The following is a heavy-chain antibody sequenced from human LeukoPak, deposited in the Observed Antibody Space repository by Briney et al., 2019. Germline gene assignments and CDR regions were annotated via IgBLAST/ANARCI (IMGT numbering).Heavy chain of an antibody. J-gene: IGHJ4*01. V-gene: IGHV4-4*07. Sequence: SETLSLTCTLSGGSISSYYWNWIRQPAGKGLEYIGRLNTGGSTNYNPPLKGGVTISLDTSKNQFSLKMNSVTAADTAVYYCARDLGFGVVDLGYWGQGILVTVSS. D-gene: IGHD3-16*01. CDR1: GGSISSYY. CDR2: LNTGGST. CDR3: ARDLGFGVVDLGY.